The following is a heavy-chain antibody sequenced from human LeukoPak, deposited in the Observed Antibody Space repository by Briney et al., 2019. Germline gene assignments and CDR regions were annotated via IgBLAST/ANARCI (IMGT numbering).Heavy chain of an antibody. J-gene: IGHJ5*02. V-gene: IGHV1-69*13. CDR1: GGIFSRYA. CDR2: IIPIFGTA. CDR3: ARKGGGGCQLLFGWFDP. D-gene: IGHD2-2*01. Sequence: ASVTVSCKASGGIFSRYAISWVRQAPGQGREWMGGIIPIFGTANYAQKLQGRVTINADESTSTAYVELSSLRSEDTAGYYCARKGGGGCQLLFGWFDPWGQGTLVTVSS.